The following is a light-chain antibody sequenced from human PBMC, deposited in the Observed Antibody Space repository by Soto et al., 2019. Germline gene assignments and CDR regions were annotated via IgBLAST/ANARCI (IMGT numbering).Light chain of an antibody. CDR3: QQFNNWPVT. J-gene: IGKJ3*01. Sequence: NQLTQSPSSLSASVGDRVTITCRASQAISSALAWYQQKPGKPPKLLIYDASTLQSGVPSRFSGTASGTDFTLTINSLQPEDFATYYCQQFNNWPVTFAPGTKVD. CDR2: DAS. V-gene: IGKV1D-13*01. CDR1: QAISSA.